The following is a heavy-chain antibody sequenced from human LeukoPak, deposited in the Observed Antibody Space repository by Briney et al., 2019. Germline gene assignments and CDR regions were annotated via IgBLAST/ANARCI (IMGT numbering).Heavy chain of an antibody. CDR1: GFTFSSYW. CDR2: IKEDGSEQ. J-gene: IGHJ5*02. CDR3: ARGIATGIDFFDP. D-gene: IGHD6-13*01. V-gene: IGHV3-7*01. Sequence: PGGSLRLSCAASGFTFSSYWMTWVRQAPGKGLEWVANIKEDGSEQYYVDSVRGRFTISRDNAKNSLFLQINSLRAEDTAVYYCARGIATGIDFFDPWGQGTLVTVSS.